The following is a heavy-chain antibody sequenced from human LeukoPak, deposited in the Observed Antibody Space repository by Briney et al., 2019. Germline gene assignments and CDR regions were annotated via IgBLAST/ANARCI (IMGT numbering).Heavy chain of an antibody. Sequence: GASVKVSCKASGYTLTSYDINWVRQATGQGLQWLGWMNPNSGNTGYAQKFQGRVTMTRNTSISTAYMELSSLRSEDTAVYYCARDARRGVELKAFDIWGQGTMVTVSS. CDR3: ARDARRGVELKAFDI. D-gene: IGHD1-7*01. V-gene: IGHV1-8*01. J-gene: IGHJ3*02. CDR1: GYTLTSYD. CDR2: MNPNSGNT.